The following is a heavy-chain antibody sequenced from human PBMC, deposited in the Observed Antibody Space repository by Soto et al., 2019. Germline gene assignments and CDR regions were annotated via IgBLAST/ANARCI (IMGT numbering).Heavy chain of an antibody. CDR3: TRYRGTSMITKLFDY. CDR1: GYTFTSYY. Sequence: ASVKVSCKASGYTFTSYYMHWVRQAPGQGLEWMGIINPSGGSTSYAQKFQGRVTMTIDSSTSTVYMELSSLISDDTAVYYCTRYRGTSMITKLFDYWGQGTLVTVSS. CDR2: INPSGGST. V-gene: IGHV1-46*03. J-gene: IGHJ4*02. D-gene: IGHD3-16*01.